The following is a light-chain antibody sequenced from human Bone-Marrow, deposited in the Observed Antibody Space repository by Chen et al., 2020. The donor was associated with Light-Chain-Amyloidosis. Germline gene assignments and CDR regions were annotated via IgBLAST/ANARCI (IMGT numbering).Light chain of an antibody. CDR2: GSS. V-gene: IGKV3-20*01. CDR1: QTISSNY. CDR3: QQYGTSPLT. Sequence: EIVLTQSPGTLSLSPEEGAHLSCRASQTISSNYLTWYQQKFGQAPRLLIYGSSSRATGIPDRFTGSESGTDFSLTINRLEPEDFAKDYRQQYGTSPLTYGGGTKVEIK. J-gene: IGKJ4*01.